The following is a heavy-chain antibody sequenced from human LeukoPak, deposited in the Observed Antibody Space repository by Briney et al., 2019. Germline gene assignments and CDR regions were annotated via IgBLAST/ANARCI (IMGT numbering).Heavy chain of an antibody. D-gene: IGHD1-1*01. CDR1: RGSISSYY. V-gene: IGHV4-59*01. CDR2: IYYRGST. CDR3: AREGDSHDAFDI. J-gene: IGHJ3*02. Sequence: SETLSLTCTVSRGSISSYYWSWIRQPPGKGLEWIGYIYYRGSTNYNPSLNSRVTISVDTSKNQFSLKLSSVTAADTAVSYCAREGDSHDAFDIWGQGTMVTVSS.